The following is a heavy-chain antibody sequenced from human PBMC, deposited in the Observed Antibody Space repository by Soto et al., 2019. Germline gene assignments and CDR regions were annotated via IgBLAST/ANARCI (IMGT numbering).Heavy chain of an antibody. D-gene: IGHD6-6*01. CDR1: GFTFISYG. Sequence: WGSLRLSCAASGFTFISYGIHCVRHSPFKWLEWVAVISYDGSNKYYADSVKGRFTISRDNSKNTLYLQMNSLRAEDTAVYYCAKAGFGSSSLFDYWGQGTLVTVSS. CDR3: AKAGFGSSSLFDY. V-gene: IGHV3-30*18. J-gene: IGHJ4*02. CDR2: ISYDGSNK.